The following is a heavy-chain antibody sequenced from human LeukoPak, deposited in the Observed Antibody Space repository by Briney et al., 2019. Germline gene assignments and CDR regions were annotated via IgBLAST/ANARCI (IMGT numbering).Heavy chain of an antibody. V-gene: IGHV3-23*01. CDR2: IGYSGGDI. J-gene: IGHJ6*02. D-gene: IGHD3-3*01. Sequence: PGGSLRLSCAASGFTFSSYAMTWVRQAPGKGLEWVSVIGYSGGDIQYADSVKGRFTISRDNSKNTLYLQMNSLRVEDTAVYYCAKSQHTPYYDFWSGSGGKRYYYYGMDVWGQGTTVTVSS. CDR3: AKSQHTPYYDFWSGSGGKRYYYYGMDV. CDR1: GFTFSSYA.